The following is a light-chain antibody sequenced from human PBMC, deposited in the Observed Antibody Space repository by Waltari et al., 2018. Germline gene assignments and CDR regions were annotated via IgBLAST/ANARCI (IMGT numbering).Light chain of an antibody. CDR2: IYN. V-gene: IGLV1-44*01. J-gene: IGLJ2*01. CDR3: AVWDDSLNGPV. CDR1: NSNVGGNT. Sequence: QSVLTQPASASGTPGQRVTISCSGSNSNVGGNTVNWYQQFPGTAPKLLIYIYNLRPSEIPDRFSGSKSGTSASLAISGLQSEDEADYYCAVWDDSLNGPVFVGGTKLTVL.